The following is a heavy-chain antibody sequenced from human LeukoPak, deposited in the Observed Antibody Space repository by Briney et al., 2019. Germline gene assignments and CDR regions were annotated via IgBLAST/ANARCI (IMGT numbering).Heavy chain of an antibody. Sequence: GESLKISCEGSGYSFTTYWIAWVRQMPGKGLEWMGIIYPGDSDTRYSPSFQGQVTISADKSISTAYLQWSSLKASDTAMYYCARHIIPYYYDSSGYRTPRYFDYWGQGTLVTVSS. CDR3: ARHIIPYYYDSSGYRTPRYFDY. CDR1: GYSFTTYW. D-gene: IGHD3-22*01. CDR2: IYPGDSDT. J-gene: IGHJ4*02. V-gene: IGHV5-51*01.